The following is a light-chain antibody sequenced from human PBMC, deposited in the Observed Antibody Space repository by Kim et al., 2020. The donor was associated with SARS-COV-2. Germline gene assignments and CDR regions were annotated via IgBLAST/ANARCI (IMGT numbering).Light chain of an antibody. Sequence: EIVMTQSPATLSVSPGERATLSCRASQSVGTNLAWYQQKPGQAPRLLIYGASTRASGIPARFSGSGSGTEFTLTISSLQSEDFVVYYCQQYNNWWTFGQGTKVDIK. CDR3: QQYNNWWT. CDR1: QSVGTN. CDR2: GAS. J-gene: IGKJ1*01. V-gene: IGKV3-15*01.